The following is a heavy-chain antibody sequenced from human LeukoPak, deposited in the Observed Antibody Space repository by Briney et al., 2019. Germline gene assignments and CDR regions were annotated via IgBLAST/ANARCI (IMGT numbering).Heavy chain of an antibody. CDR3: AKDSKRWKTYYYDSGSHYFDY. D-gene: IGHD3-10*01. CDR1: GFTFSSYS. J-gene: IGHJ4*02. CDR2: ISSSSSSYI. Sequence: PGGSLRLSCAASGFTFSSYSMNWVRQAPGKGLEWVSPISSSSSSYIYYADSVKGRFTISRDNSKNTLYLQMNSLRAEDTAVYYCAKDSKRWKTYYYDSGSHYFDYWGQGTLVTVSS. V-gene: IGHV3-21*01.